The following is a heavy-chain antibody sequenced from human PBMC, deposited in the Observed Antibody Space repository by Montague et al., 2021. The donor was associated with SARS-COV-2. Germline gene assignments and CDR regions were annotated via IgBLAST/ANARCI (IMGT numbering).Heavy chain of an antibody. V-gene: IGHV4-34*01. J-gene: IGHJ4*02. CDR1: GGSFSGYY. CDR2: INHSGTT. D-gene: IGHD4-23*01. Sequence: SEALSLTCAVYGGSFSGYYWTWIRQSPGKGLGWIAEINHSGTTNYNFNPSLRSRVTISVDTSKSQSSLKLSSVTAADTGVYYCARWDPQTLTLIGLRGKSASDYWGQGTLVTVSS. CDR3: ARWDPQTLTLIGLRGKSASDY.